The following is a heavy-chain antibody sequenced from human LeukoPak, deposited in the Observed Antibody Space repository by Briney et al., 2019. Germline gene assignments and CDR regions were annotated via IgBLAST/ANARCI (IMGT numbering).Heavy chain of an antibody. D-gene: IGHD3-22*01. CDR2: INPNSGGT. J-gene: IGHJ3*02. V-gene: IGHV1-2*02. Sequence: ASVTVSCKASGYTFTGYYMHWVRQAPGQGLEWMGWINPNSGGTNYAQKFQGRVTMTRDTSISTAYMELSRLRSDDTAVYYCARGLDYYDSSGYYGNDAFDIWGQGTMVTVSS. CDR3: ARGLDYYDSSGYYGNDAFDI. CDR1: GYTFTGYY.